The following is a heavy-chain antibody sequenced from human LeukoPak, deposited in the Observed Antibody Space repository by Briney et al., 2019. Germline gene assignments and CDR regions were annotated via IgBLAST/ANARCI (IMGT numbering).Heavy chain of an antibody. Sequence: GGSLRLSCAASGFTFSSYSMNWVRQAPGKGLEWVSSTSGSSSYIYYADSVKGRFTISRDNSKNTLYLQTNSLRAEDTAVYYCAKDVWGDYVWGSYRFSGMDVWGQGTTVTVSS. CDR1: GFTFSSYS. CDR2: TSGSSSYI. D-gene: IGHD3-16*02. J-gene: IGHJ6*02. V-gene: IGHV3-21*04. CDR3: AKDVWGDYVWGSYRFSGMDV.